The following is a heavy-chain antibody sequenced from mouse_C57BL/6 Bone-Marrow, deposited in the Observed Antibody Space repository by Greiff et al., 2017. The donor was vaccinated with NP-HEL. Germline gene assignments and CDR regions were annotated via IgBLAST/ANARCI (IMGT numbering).Heavy chain of an antibody. CDR1: GYTFTGYW. CDR3: AKKNYSNYEFAY. Sequence: QVQLKQSGAELMKPGASVKLSCKATGYTFTGYWIEWVKQRPGHGLEWIGEILPGSGSTNYNEKFKGKATFTADTSSNTAYMQLSSLTTEDSAIYYYAKKNYSNYEFAYWGQGTLVTVSA. CDR2: ILPGSGST. J-gene: IGHJ3*01. D-gene: IGHD2-5*01. V-gene: IGHV1-9*01.